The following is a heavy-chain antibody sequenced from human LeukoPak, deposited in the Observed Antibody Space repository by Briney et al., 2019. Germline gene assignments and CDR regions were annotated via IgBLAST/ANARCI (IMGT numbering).Heavy chain of an antibody. J-gene: IGHJ5*02. CDR2: IYYSGST. V-gene: IGHV4-59*01. D-gene: IGHD1-26*01. CDR3: ARVPLGATTWFDP. Sequence: SETLSLTCAVYGGSFSGYYWSWIRQPPGKGLEWIGYIYYSGSTNYNPSLKSRVTISVDTSKNQFSLKLSSVTAADTAVYYCARVPLGATTWFDPWGQGTLVTVSS. CDR1: GGSFSGYY.